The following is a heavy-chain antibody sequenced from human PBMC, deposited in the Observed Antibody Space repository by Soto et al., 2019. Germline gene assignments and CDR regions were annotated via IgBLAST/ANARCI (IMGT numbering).Heavy chain of an antibody. D-gene: IGHD2-2*01. V-gene: IGHV3-30*18. CDR1: GFTFSSYG. CDR3: AKDSMPLPNWYCDL. Sequence: QVQLVESGGGVVQPGRSLRLSCAASGFTFSSYGMYWVRQAPGKGLEWVAVISYDGSNKYYADSVKGRFTISRDNSKNTMYLQMNSMRAEDTAVYYCAKDSMPLPNWYCDLWGRGTLVTVSS. CDR2: ISYDGSNK. J-gene: IGHJ2*01.